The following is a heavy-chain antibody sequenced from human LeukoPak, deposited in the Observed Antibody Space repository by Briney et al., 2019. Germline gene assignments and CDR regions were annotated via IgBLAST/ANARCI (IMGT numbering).Heavy chain of an antibody. D-gene: IGHD2-8*01. CDR3: TAGLGLTNDDS. CDR2: IKENSVGGTI. Sequence: GGSLRLSCAASGFTVSSNYMSWVRQTPGKGLEWVGRIKENSVGGTIDYAAPVQGRFTISRDDSKNTVYLEMNSLKTEDTAVYYCTAGLGLTNDDSWGQGTLVTVSS. CDR1: GFTVSSNY. V-gene: IGHV3-15*01. J-gene: IGHJ4*02.